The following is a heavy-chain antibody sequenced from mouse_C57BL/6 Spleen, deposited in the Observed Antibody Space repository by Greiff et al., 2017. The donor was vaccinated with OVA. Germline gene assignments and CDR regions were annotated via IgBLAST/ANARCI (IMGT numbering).Heavy chain of an antibody. V-gene: IGHV1-50*01. CDR1: GYTFTSYW. D-gene: IGHD3-2*02. CDR2: IDPSDSYT. J-gene: IGHJ4*01. Sequence: QVQLQQSGAELVKPGASVKLSCKASGYTFTSYWMQWVKQRPGQGLEWIGEIDPSDSYTNYNQQFKGKATLTVDTSSSKAYMQLSSLTSEDSAVYYGARGSAGSVGSMDYWGQGTSVTGSS. CDR3: ARGSAGSVGSMDY.